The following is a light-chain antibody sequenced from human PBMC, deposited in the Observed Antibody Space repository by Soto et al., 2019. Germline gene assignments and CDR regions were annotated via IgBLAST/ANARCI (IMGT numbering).Light chain of an antibody. CDR1: NSNIGNNY. V-gene: IGLV1-51*01. Sequence: QSVLTQPPSVSAAPGQRVTVSCSGSNSNIGNNYVSWYQQLPGTAPKLLIYDNNKRPSDIPDRFSGSKSDTSATLDITGLQTGDEADYYCGTRDSSRIGYVFGTGTKVTVL. CDR3: GTRDSSRIGYV. J-gene: IGLJ1*01. CDR2: DNN.